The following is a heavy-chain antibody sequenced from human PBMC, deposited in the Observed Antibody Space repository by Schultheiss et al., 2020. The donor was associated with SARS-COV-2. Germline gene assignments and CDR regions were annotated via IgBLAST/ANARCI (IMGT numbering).Heavy chain of an antibody. CDR1: GGSISSGSYY. V-gene: IGHV4-31*03. J-gene: IGHJ6*02. CDR2: IYYSGST. D-gene: IGHD2-15*01. Sequence: SETLSLTCTVSGGSISSGSYYWSWIRQPPGKGLEWIGYIYYSGSTYYNPSLKSRVTMSVDTSKKQFSLKLTSVSAADTAVYFCARGWYYFGMDAWGQGTTVTVSS. CDR3: ARGWYYFGMDA.